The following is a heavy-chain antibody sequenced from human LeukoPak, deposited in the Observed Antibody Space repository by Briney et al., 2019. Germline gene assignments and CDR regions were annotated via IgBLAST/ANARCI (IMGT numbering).Heavy chain of an antibody. CDR1: GGSISSGGYY. Sequence: PSQTLSLTCTVSGGSISSGGYYWSWIRQPPGKGLEWIGYIYHSGSTYYNPSLKSRVTISVDRSKNQFSLKLSSVTAADTAVYYCARDPIDCSSTSCYTDYWGQGTLVTVSS. CDR3: ARDPIDCSSTSCYTDY. D-gene: IGHD2-2*02. J-gene: IGHJ4*02. V-gene: IGHV4-30-2*01. CDR2: IYHSGST.